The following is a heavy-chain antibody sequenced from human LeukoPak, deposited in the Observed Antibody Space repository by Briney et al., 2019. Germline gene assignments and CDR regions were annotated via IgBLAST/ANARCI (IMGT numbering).Heavy chain of an antibody. J-gene: IGHJ1*01. V-gene: IGHV5-51*01. CDR1: GYSFNTYW. CDR2: VYPGDSHT. D-gene: IGHD3-16*01. CDR3: ARLRGGSWANTEYFPD. Sequence: GESLKISCKASGYSFNTYWIGWVRQKPGKGLEWMAIVYPGDSHTRYSPSFEGHFTISADKTVTTAYLQWSSLEASDTAVYYCARLRGGSWANTEYFPDWGQGTLVIVSS.